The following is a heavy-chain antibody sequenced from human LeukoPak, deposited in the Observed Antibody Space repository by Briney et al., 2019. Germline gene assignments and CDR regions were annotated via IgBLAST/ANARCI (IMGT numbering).Heavy chain of an antibody. Sequence: PGGSLRLSCAASGFTFSSYEMNWVRQAPEKGLEWVSYISSSGSTIYYADSVKGRFTISRDNAKNSLYLQMNSLRAEDTAVYYCARLDYYYYYMDVWGKGTTVTVSS. CDR3: ARLDYYYYYMDV. J-gene: IGHJ6*03. CDR2: ISSSGSTI. D-gene: IGHD6-6*01. V-gene: IGHV3-48*03. CDR1: GFTFSSYE.